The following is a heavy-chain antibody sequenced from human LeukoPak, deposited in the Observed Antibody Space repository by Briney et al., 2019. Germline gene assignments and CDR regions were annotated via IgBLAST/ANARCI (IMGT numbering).Heavy chain of an antibody. Sequence: GRSLRLSCAASGFTFSTYDMHWVRQAPGKGLEWVAIISYDGSDKYYADSVKGRFTISRDNSKNTLYLQMNSLRAEDTAVYYCAKDLGEAAFDIWGQGTMVTVSS. D-gene: IGHD3-10*01. CDR2: ISYDGSDK. CDR3: AKDLGEAAFDI. CDR1: GFTFSTYD. V-gene: IGHV3-30*18. J-gene: IGHJ3*02.